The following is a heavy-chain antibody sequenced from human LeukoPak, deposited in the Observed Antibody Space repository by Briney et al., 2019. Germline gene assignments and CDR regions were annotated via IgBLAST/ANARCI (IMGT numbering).Heavy chain of an antibody. CDR3: AKDVPTAYFDY. J-gene: IGHJ4*02. CDR1: GFTFSNYG. CDR2: VRYDETTK. D-gene: IGHD2-2*01. V-gene: IGHV3-30*02. Sequence: GGSLRLSCAASGFTFSNYGMHWVRQAPGKGLEWVAFVRYDETTKFYADSVKGQFTISRDNSKTTLYLQMNSLRAEDTAVYYCAKDVPTAYFDYWGQGTLVTVSS.